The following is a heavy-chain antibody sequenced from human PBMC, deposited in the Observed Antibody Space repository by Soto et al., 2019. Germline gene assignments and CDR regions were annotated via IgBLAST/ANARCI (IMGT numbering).Heavy chain of an antibody. V-gene: IGHV4-59*01. CDR3: ALRSMAVVPEY. CDR2: LYYGRSA. D-gene: IGHD3-22*01. Sequence: QVQLQESGPGLVKPSETLSLTCAVSGDSISSYYCMWIRQPPGKGLESIGYLYYGRSANYNPSLKRRVPSSADTSTNQCSLTLSSMTAADTAVYYCALRSMAVVPEYWGQGTLVTVSS. CDR1: GDSISSYY. J-gene: IGHJ4*02.